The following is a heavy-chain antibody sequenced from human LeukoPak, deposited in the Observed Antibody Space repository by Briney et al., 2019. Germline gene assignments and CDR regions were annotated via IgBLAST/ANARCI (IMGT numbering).Heavy chain of an antibody. Sequence: PGGSLRLSCAASGFTFSSYDMHWVRQATGKGLEWVSAIGTAGDTYYPGSVKGRFTISRENAKNSLYLQMSSLRAEDTAVYYCARGSSSWYGDAFDIWGQGTMVTVSS. CDR3: ARGSSSWYGDAFDI. V-gene: IGHV3-13*01. J-gene: IGHJ3*02. CDR2: IGTAGDT. D-gene: IGHD6-13*01. CDR1: GFTFSSYD.